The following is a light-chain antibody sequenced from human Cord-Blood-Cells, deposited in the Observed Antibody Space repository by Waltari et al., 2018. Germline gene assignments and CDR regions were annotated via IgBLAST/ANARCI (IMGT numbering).Light chain of an antibody. V-gene: IGKV3-15*01. CDR3: QQYNNWPPLT. Sequence: EIVMTQSPATLSVSPGERATISCRASQSVSSNLAWYQHKPGQAPRLLIYGASTRATGIPARFSGSGSGTEFTLTISSLQPEDFAVYYCQQYNNWPPLTFGGGTKVEIK. J-gene: IGKJ4*01. CDR2: GAS. CDR1: QSVSSN.